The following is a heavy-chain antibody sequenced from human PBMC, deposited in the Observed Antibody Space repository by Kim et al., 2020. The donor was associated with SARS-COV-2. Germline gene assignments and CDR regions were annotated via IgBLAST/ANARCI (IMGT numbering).Heavy chain of an antibody. V-gene: IGHV4-39*01. J-gene: IGHJ4*02. CDR1: GGSISSSSYY. CDR2: IYYSGST. D-gene: IGHD3-3*01. CDR3: ARRGLYYDFWSGYYKGGFFDY. Sequence: PSETLSLTCTVSGGSISSSSYYWGWIRQPPGKGLEWIGSIYYSGSTYYNPSLKSRVTISVDTSKNQFSLKLSSVTAADTAVYYCARRGLYYDFWSGYYKGGFFDYWGQGTLVTVSS.